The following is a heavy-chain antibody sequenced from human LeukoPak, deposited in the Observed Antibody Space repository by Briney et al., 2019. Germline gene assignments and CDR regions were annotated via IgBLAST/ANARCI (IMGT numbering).Heavy chain of an antibody. J-gene: IGHJ6*03. CDR1: GFSISSYE. Sequence: LRLSXAASGFSISSYEMNWVRQAPGKGLEWVSHISSSGSTILYADSVKGRFTISRDNAKNSLYLQMNSLRAEDTAVYYCARVELAPYYYYMDVWGKGTTVTVSS. D-gene: IGHD1-7*01. CDR3: ARVELAPYYYYMDV. V-gene: IGHV3-48*03. CDR2: ISSSGSTI.